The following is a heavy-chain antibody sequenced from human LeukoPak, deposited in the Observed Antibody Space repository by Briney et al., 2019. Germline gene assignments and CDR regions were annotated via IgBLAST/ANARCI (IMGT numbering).Heavy chain of an antibody. CDR1: GGSISSYY. CDR3: ASLGWWDS. J-gene: IGHJ4*02. D-gene: IGHD2-15*01. V-gene: IGHV4-59*04. CDR2: IYYSGST. Sequence: SETLSLTCTDSGGSISSYYWSWIRQPPGKGLEWIGYIYYSGSTYYNPSLNSRVTISVDTSKNQFSLKLSSVTAADTAVYYCASLGWWDSWGQGTLVTVSS.